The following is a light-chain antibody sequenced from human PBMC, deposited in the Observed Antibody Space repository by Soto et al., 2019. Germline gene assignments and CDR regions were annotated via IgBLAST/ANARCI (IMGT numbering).Light chain of an antibody. CDR2: DAS. J-gene: IGKJ4*01. CDR3: QQYSSYPLT. CDR1: ETINTW. Sequence: DIQMTQSPSSMSVSVGDRVTITCRASETINTWLAWYQQKPGKAPKILIYDASKLERGVPSRLSGSGSGSECTLTISSLQPDDLATYYCQQYSSYPLTFGGGTKLE. V-gene: IGKV1-5*01.